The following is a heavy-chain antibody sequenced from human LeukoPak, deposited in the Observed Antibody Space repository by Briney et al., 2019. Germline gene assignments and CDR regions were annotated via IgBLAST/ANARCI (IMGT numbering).Heavy chain of an antibody. Sequence: SETLSLTCTVSGGSINSYYWTWIRQPPGKGLEWIGYIYYSGSTNYTPSLKSRVTISVDTSKNQFSLKLSSVTAADTAVYYCARFTHCGGDCYALDYWGQGTQVTVSS. CDR1: GGSINSYY. D-gene: IGHD2-21*02. J-gene: IGHJ4*02. V-gene: IGHV4-59*01. CDR2: IYYSGST. CDR3: ARFTHCGGDCYALDY.